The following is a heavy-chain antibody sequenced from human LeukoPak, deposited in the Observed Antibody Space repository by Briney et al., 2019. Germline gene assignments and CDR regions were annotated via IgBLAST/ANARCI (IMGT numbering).Heavy chain of an antibody. CDR2: INPNSGGT. Sequence: ASVKVSCKASGYTFTGYYMHWVRQAPGQGLEWMGWINPNSGGTNYAQKFQGRVTMTRDTSISTAYMELSRLRSDDTAVYYCARDLADRITIFGVVIRAFDIWGQGTMVTVSS. CDR3: ARDLADRITIFGVVIRAFDI. D-gene: IGHD3-3*01. J-gene: IGHJ3*02. V-gene: IGHV1-2*02. CDR1: GYTFTGYY.